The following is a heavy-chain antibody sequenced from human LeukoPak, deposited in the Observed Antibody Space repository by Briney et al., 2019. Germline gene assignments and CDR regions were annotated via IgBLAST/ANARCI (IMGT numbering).Heavy chain of an antibody. CDR1: VFTFSSTR. CDR3: AREMITMIRGVHYYNYGMDV. Sequence: GGSLRLSCAASVFTFSSTRISWFRHAPGKGREWLVNIKRDGSEKKYVAPVQGRFTISRDNAMNSLYLQMNSLRAEDTAVYYCAREMITMIRGVHYYNYGMDVWGQGTMVTVSS. V-gene: IGHV3-7*01. D-gene: IGHD3-10*01. CDR2: IKRDGSEK. J-gene: IGHJ6*02.